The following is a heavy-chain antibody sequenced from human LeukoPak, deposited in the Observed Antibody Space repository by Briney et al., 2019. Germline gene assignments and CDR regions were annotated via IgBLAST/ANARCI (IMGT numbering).Heavy chain of an antibody. V-gene: IGHV4-4*07. Sequence: SETLSLTCTVSGGSIRSYYWSWIRQPAGKGLEWIGRIYTSGSTNYNPSLKSRVTMSVDTSKNQFSLKLSSVTAADTAVYYCARVAIPYDISPYYDGYMDVWGKGTAVTVSS. CDR1: GGSIRSYY. J-gene: IGHJ6*03. CDR3: ARVAIPYDISPYYDGYMDV. D-gene: IGHD3-22*01. CDR2: IYTSGST.